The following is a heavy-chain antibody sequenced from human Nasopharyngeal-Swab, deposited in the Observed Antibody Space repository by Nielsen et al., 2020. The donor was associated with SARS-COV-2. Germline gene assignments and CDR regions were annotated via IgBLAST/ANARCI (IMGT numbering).Heavy chain of an antibody. D-gene: IGHD6-13*01. Sequence: SVTVSCKASGYTFTSYAMHWVRQPLGQKLEWMGWINAGNGNTKYSQTFQGRVTITRDTSARPAYMELSSLRSEETAVYYCAVGKIAAGDYYYYYGMDVWGQGTTVTVSS. J-gene: IGHJ6*02. V-gene: IGHV1-3*01. CDR2: INAGNGNT. CDR3: AVGKIAAGDYYYYYGMDV. CDR1: GYTFTSYA.